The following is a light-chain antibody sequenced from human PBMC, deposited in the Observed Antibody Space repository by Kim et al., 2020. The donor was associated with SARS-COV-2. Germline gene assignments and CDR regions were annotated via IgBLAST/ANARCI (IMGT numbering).Light chain of an antibody. J-gene: IGLJ2*01. CDR1: KLGHKY. CDR2: QDK. V-gene: IGLV3-1*01. Sequence: VSVTPEHTASITCTVNKLGHKYVSLDQQKPGRAPVLVIYQDKNRPSGIRERFSGSNSGNTPTLTISGTQAMDEADYYCQAWDTTVVFGGGTQLTVL. CDR3: QAWDTTVV.